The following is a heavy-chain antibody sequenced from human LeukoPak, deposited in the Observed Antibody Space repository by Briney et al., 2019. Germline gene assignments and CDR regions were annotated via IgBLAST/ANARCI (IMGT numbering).Heavy chain of an antibody. CDR2: IYPGDSDT. CDR3: ARRVAGSYHDAFDI. Sequence: GESLKISCTGSGYSFTSYWIGRVRQMPGKGPEWMGIIYPGDSDTRYSPSFQGQVTISADKSISTAYLQWSSLRASDTAMYYCARRVAGSYHDAFDIWGQGTMVTVSS. J-gene: IGHJ3*02. CDR1: GYSFTSYW. D-gene: IGHD1-26*01. V-gene: IGHV5-51*01.